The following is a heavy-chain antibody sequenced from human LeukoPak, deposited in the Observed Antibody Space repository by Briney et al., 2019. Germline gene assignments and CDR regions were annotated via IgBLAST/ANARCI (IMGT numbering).Heavy chain of an antibody. Sequence: PGGSLRLSCAASGFTFNNYGMHWVRQAPGKGLEWVANINQDGREKYYVDSVKGRFTISRDNAKNSLYLQMNSLRAEDTAVYFCGSPRRGYWGQGTLVTVSS. V-gene: IGHV3-7*01. CDR2: INQDGREK. CDR3: GSPRRGY. CDR1: GFTFNNYG. J-gene: IGHJ4*02.